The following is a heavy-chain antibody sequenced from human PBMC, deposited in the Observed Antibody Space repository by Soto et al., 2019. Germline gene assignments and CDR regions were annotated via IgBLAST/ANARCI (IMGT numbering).Heavy chain of an antibody. V-gene: IGHV3-11*01. CDR3: ARDPDTSSKIDY. Sequence: PGGSLRLSCVASGFTFSDYYMSWVRQAPGKGLEWVSYIHSSGTTLYYADSVKGRFTIPRDNAKNSLYLQMNSLRAEDTAVYYCARDPDTSSKIDYWGQGTLVTVSS. D-gene: IGHD2-2*01. CDR2: IHSSGTTL. J-gene: IGHJ4*02. CDR1: GFTFSDYY.